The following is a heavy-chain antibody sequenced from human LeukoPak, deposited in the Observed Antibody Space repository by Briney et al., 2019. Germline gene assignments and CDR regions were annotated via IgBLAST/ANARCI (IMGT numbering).Heavy chain of an antibody. V-gene: IGHV3-21*01. CDR2: ISSSSSYI. J-gene: IGHJ3*02. CDR1: GFTFSSYS. Sequence: GGSLRLSCAASGFTFSSYSMNWVRQAPGKGLEWVSSISSSSSYIYYADSVKGRFTISRDNAKNSLYLQMNSLRAEDTAVYYCARGIGAAPHDAFDIWGQGTMVTVSS. CDR3: ARGIGAAPHDAFDI. D-gene: IGHD3-10*01.